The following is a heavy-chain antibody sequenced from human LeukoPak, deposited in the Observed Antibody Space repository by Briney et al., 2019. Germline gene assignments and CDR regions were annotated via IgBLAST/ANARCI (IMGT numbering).Heavy chain of an antibody. Sequence: ETLSLTCAVYGGSFSGYYWSWIRQPPGKGLEWIGEINHSGSTNYNPSLKSRVTISVDTSKNQFSLKLSSVTAADTAVYYCARGIRGYPSGRKTYYMDVWGKGTTVTVSS. D-gene: IGHD5-12*01. CDR3: ARGIRGYPSGRKTYYMDV. J-gene: IGHJ6*03. CDR1: GGSFSGYY. V-gene: IGHV4-34*01. CDR2: INHSGST.